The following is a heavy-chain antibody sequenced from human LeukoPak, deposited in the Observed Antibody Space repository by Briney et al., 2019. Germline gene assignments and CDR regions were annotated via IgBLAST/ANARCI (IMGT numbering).Heavy chain of an antibody. CDR1: GFTFSSFG. CDR2: IWYDASNK. J-gene: IGHJ5*02. Sequence: GGSLRLSCAASGFTFSSFGMHWVRQAPGKGLEWVAVIWYDASNKYYADSVKGRFTISRDNSKNTLFLQMNSLRDDDAAVYYCVRGVGVSRFNYFDPWGQGTLVIVSS. V-gene: IGHV3-33*01. CDR3: VRGVGVSRFNYFDP. D-gene: IGHD6-13*01.